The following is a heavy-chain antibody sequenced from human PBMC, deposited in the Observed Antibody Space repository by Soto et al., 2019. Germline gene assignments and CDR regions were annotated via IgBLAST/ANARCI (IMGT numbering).Heavy chain of an antibody. CDR2: IYYSGST. CDR1: GGSISSGGYY. V-gene: IGHV4-31*03. J-gene: IGHJ5*02. Sequence: PSETLSLTCTVSGGSISSGGYYWSWIRQHPGKGLEWIGYIYYSGSTYYNPSLKSRVTISVDTSKNQFSLKLSSVTAADTAVYYCARDVPAAANNWFDPWGRGTLVTVSS. D-gene: IGHD2-2*01. CDR3: ARDVPAAANNWFDP.